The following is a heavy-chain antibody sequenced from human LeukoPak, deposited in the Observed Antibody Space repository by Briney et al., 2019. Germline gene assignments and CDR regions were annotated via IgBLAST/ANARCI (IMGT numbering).Heavy chain of an antibody. CDR1: GFTFSSYG. CDR2: ISYDGSNK. J-gene: IGHJ4*02. CDR3: SKSDY. V-gene: IGHV3-30*18. Sequence: PGRSLRLSCAASGFTFSSYGMPWVRQAPGKGLEWVAVISYDGSNKYYADSVKGRFTISRDNSKNTLYLQMNSLRAEDTAVYYCSKSDYWGQGTLVTVSS.